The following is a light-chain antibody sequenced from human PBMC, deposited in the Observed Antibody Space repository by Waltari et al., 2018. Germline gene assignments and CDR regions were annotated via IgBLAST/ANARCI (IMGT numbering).Light chain of an antibody. V-gene: IGLV2-11*01. J-gene: IGLJ7*01. Sequence: QSALTQPRSVSGSPGQSVTIPRSGTSSDVGNYNFFPWYQQHPGNAPKLLIYDVVKGPSGVPDRFSGSKSGNTASLTISGLQTEDEADYYCCSYAGSYTFVFGGGTQPTVL. CDR2: DVV. CDR3: CSYAGSYTFV. CDR1: SSDVGNYNF.